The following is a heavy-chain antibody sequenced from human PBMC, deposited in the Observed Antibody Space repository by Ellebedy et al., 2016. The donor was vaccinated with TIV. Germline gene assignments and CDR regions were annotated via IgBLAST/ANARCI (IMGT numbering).Heavy chain of an antibody. CDR2: ISSSGTYI. V-gene: IGHV3-21*01. J-gene: IGHJ4*02. CDR3: ARGSGDLPFDY. CDR1: GFTVSNNY. Sequence: PGGSLRLSCAASGFTVSNNYMSWVRQAPGKGLEWVPCISSSGTYIYYADSLKRRFTISIDSAKNSLYLQMTSLRAEDTAVYYCARGSGDLPFDYWGQGTLVTVSS. D-gene: IGHD4-17*01.